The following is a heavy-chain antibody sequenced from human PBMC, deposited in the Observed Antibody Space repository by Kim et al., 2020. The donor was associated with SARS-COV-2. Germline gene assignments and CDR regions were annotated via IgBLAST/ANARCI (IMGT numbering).Heavy chain of an antibody. V-gene: IGHV3-15*01. J-gene: IGHJ5*02. D-gene: IGHD3-22*01. CDR2: IKSMASGGGAT. Sequence: GGSLRLSCAASGFSFTAAWMSWVRQAPGKGLEWIGRIKSMASGGGATDYGAPAKGRFTISRDDSKNTIYLQMNSLKTEDTAVYFCTTDCSDNSCKHFDPWGQGTLVTVSS. CDR3: TTDCSDNSCKHFDP. CDR1: GFSFTAAW.